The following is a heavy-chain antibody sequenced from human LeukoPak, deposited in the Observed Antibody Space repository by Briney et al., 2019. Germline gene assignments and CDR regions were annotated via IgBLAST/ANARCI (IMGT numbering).Heavy chain of an antibody. CDR2: LYSSGNT. CDR1: GFRVSSNY. Sequence: GGSLRLSCAASGFRVSSNYMSWVRQAPGKGLEWVSVLYSSGNTYYTDSLKCRFTISRDDSKNTVYLQMNSLRVEDTAVYYCARGQYYDSSGFDCWGQGTLVTVSS. J-gene: IGHJ4*02. V-gene: IGHV3-53*01. D-gene: IGHD3-22*01. CDR3: ARGQYYDSSGFDC.